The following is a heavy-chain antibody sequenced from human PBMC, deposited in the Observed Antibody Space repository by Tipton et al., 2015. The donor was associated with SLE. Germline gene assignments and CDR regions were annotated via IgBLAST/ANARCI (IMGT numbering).Heavy chain of an antibody. J-gene: IGHJ4*02. CDR1: GYSFTTYG. Sequence: VQLVQSGAEVKKAGASAKVSCKASGYSFTTYGISWVRQAPGQGLEWMGWINVNTGNTKYSQKFQGRVTVTTDTSARTAYMELRSLRSDDTAMYYCARTPLGGNDYWGQGTRVIVSS. CDR2: INVNTGNT. CDR3: ARTPLGGNDY. V-gene: IGHV1-18*01. D-gene: IGHD2-15*01.